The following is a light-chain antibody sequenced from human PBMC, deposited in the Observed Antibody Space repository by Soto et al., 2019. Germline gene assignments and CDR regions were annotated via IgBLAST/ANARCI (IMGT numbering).Light chain of an antibody. CDR1: QSIDSRY. J-gene: IGKJ1*01. CDR3: EQYFASSWT. CDR2: ATS. V-gene: IGKV3-20*01. Sequence: EMVLTQSPGTLSSSPGERATLSCRASQSIDSRYLAWYQHKPGQAPRLLIYATSSRATGIPDRFGGSGSRTDFTLPINRLEPEGFAVYYCEQYFASSWTFGQGPKVDIK.